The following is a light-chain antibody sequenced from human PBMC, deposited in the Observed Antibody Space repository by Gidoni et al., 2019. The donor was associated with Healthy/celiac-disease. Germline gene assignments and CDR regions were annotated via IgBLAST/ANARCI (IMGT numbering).Light chain of an antibody. Sequence: DFQMTQSPSSLSASVGDRVTITCQASQDISNYLNWYQQKPGKVPKLLIYDASNLETGVPSRFSGSGSGTDFTFTISSLQPEDIATYYCQQYDNRPYTFGQGPKLEIK. CDR2: DAS. CDR3: QQYDNRPYT. V-gene: IGKV1-33*01. J-gene: IGKJ2*01. CDR1: QDISNY.